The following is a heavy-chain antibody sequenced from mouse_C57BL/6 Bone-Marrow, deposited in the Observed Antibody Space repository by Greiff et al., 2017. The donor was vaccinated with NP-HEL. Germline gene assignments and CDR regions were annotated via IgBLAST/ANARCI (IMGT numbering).Heavy chain of an antibody. CDR1: GFTFSNYW. Sequence: EVKLVESGGGLVQPGGSMKLSCVASGFTFSNYWMNWVRQSPEKGLEWVAQIRLKSDNYATHYAESVKGRFTISRDDSKSSVYLQMNNLRAEDTGIYYCTEEVSIVTTSRYFDVWGTGTTVTVSS. CDR3: TEEVSIVTTSRYFDV. CDR2: IRLKSDNYAT. V-gene: IGHV6-3*01. D-gene: IGHD2-5*01. J-gene: IGHJ1*03.